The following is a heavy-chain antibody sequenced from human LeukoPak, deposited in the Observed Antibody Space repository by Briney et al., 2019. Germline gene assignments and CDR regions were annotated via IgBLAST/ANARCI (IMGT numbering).Heavy chain of an antibody. V-gene: IGHV3-21*01. CDR1: GFTFSSYS. CDR2: ISSSSSYI. D-gene: IGHD3-3*01. Sequence: TGGSLRLSCAASGFTFSSYSMNWVRQAPGKGLEWVSSISSSSSYIYYADSVKGRFTISRDYAKNSLYLQMNSLRAEDTAVYYCARGKSPIFGVVITPFDYWGQGTLVTVSS. J-gene: IGHJ4*02. CDR3: ARGKSPIFGVVITPFDY.